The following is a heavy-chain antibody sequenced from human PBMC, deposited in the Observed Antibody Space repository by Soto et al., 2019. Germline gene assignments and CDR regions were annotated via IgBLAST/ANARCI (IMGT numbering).Heavy chain of an antibody. CDR1: GGSISSSSYY. CDR3: ARPTSGDFWSGYYPYMDV. Sequence: SETLSLTCTVSGGSISSSSYYWGWIRQPPGKGLEWIGSIYYSGSTYYNPSLKSRVTISVDTSKNQFSLKLSSVTAADTAVYYCARPTSGDFWSGYYPYMDVWGKGTTVTVSS. J-gene: IGHJ6*03. D-gene: IGHD3-3*01. CDR2: IYYSGST. V-gene: IGHV4-39*01.